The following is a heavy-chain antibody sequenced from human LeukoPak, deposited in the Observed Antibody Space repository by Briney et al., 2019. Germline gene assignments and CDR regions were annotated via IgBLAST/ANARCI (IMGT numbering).Heavy chain of an antibody. CDR3: ARHAVKDSYVDAFDI. J-gene: IGHJ3*02. D-gene: IGHD5-18*01. V-gene: IGHV5-51*01. CDR2: IYPGDSDT. CDR1: GYSFTSYW. Sequence: GESLKISCKGSGYSFTSYWIGWVRQMPGKGLEWMGIIYPGDSDTRYSPSFQGQVTISADKSISTAYLQWSSLKASDTAMYYCARHAVKDSYVDAFDIWGQGTMVTVSS.